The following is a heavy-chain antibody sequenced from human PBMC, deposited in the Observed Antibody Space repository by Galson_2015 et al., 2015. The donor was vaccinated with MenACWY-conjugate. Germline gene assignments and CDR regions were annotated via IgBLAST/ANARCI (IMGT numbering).Heavy chain of an antibody. Sequence: TLSLTCTVSGGSISSYYWSWIRQPPGKGLEWIGYIYYSGSTNYNPSLKSRVTISVDTSKNQFSLKLSSVTAADTAMYYCARGGYLGSLSAFDIWGQGTMVSVSS. CDR1: GGSISSYY. D-gene: IGHD2-15*01. V-gene: IGHV4-59*01. CDR2: IYYSGST. J-gene: IGHJ3*02. CDR3: ARGGYLGSLSAFDI.